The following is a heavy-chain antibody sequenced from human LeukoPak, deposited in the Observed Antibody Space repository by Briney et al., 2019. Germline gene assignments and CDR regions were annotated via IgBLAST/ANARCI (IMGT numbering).Heavy chain of an antibody. J-gene: IGHJ6*02. D-gene: IGHD3-22*01. V-gene: IGHV3-30*09. Sequence: GGSLRLSCAASGFTFSTSTMHWVRQAPGKGLEWVAVISYDGSNKFYADSVKGRFAISRDNSRNTLYLQMNSLRGYDSAVYYCARPLSNGYFHDSGGYYPYAMDVWGQGTTVTVSS. CDR3: ARPLSNGYFHDSGGYYPYAMDV. CDR2: ISYDGSNK. CDR1: GFTFSTST.